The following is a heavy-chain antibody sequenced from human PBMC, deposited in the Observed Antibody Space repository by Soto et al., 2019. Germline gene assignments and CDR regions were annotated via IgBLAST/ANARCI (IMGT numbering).Heavy chain of an antibody. J-gene: IGHJ5*02. V-gene: IGHV3-74*01. CDR1: GFSLSKYW. CDR2: VNGDGSST. Sequence: EVQLVESGGASVQPGGSLRLSCAASGFSLSKYWMHWVRQAPGKGLEWVSRVNGDGSSTTYADSVSGRFIISRDNAKNIVFLQMSSLRADETARYYCARGGSTDFYGLLDLWGQGTQVIVSS. D-gene: IGHD3-16*01. CDR3: ARGGSTDFYGLLDL.